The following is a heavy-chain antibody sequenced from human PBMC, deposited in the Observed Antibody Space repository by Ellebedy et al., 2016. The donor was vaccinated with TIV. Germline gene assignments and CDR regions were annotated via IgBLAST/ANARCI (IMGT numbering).Heavy chain of an antibody. CDR3: ARELSGNFFDF. D-gene: IGHD1-26*01. CDR1: GDSISSSNW. Sequence: SETLSLTXAVSGDSISSSNWWSWVRQTPGKGLEWIGEIFHSGSTNYSPSLKSRVTMSIDKSKYQFSLKLTSVTAADTAVYYCARELSGNFFDFWGQGTLVTVSS. CDR2: IFHSGST. J-gene: IGHJ4*02. V-gene: IGHV4-4*02.